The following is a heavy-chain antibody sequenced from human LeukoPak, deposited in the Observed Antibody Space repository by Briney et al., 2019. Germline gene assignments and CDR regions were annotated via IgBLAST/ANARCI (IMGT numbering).Heavy chain of an antibody. D-gene: IGHD4-17*01. CDR2: ISAYNGNT. J-gene: IGHJ4*02. CDR1: GYTFTSYG. V-gene: IGHV1-18*01. Sequence: ASVKVSCKASGYTFTSYGISWVRQAPGQGLEWMGCISAYNGNTNYAQKLQGRVTMTTDTSTSPAYMELRSLRSDDTAVYYCARTYDYGDYPPGGYWGQGTLVTVSS. CDR3: ARTYDYGDYPPGGY.